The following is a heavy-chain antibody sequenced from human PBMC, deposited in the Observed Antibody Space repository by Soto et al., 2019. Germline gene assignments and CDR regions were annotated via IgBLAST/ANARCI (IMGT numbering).Heavy chain of an antibody. Sequence: QVQLVQSGAEVKKPGASVKVSCKASGYTFTSYGISWVRQAPGQGLEWMGWISAYNGNTNYAQKLQGRVTMTTDTSTSTASMELRSLRSDDTAVYYCARWVSGTVTHRWSWFDPWGQGTLVTVSS. J-gene: IGHJ5*02. CDR3: ARWVSGTVTHRWSWFDP. V-gene: IGHV1-18*01. D-gene: IGHD4-17*01. CDR2: ISAYNGNT. CDR1: GYTFTSYG.